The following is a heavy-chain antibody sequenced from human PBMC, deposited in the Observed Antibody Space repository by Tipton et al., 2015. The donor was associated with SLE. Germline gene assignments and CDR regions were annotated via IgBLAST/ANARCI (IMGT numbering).Heavy chain of an antibody. CDR1: GASIRNYH. CDR2: VYYSGFA. Sequence: TLSLTCTVSGASIRNYHWSWIRQPPGKGLEWIGYVYYSGFANYNPSLKSRVSMSVDTSKNQFSLRLTSVTAADTAAYYCARGGLGYSYYYYMDVWGKGTTVTVSS. CDR3: ARGGLGYSYYYYMDV. D-gene: IGHD5-18*01. J-gene: IGHJ6*03. V-gene: IGHV4-59*01.